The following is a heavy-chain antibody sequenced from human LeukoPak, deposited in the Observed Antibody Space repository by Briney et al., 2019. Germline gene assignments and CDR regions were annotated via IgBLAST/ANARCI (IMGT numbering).Heavy chain of an antibody. J-gene: IGHJ6*02. CDR3: ARGPMDV. Sequence: NPSETLSLTCTVSGGSISSYYWSWIRQPPGKGLEWIGYIYYSGSTNYNPSLKSRVTISVDTSKNQFSLKLSSVTAADTAVYYCARGPMDVWGQGTTVTVSS. CDR1: GGSISSYY. V-gene: IGHV4-59*01. CDR2: IYYSGST.